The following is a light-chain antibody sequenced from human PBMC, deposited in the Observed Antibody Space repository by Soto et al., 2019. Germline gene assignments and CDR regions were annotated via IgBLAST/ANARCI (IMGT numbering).Light chain of an antibody. V-gene: IGKV3-15*01. CDR1: QRVSSN. J-gene: IGKJ1*01. Sequence: EIVMTQSPATLSVSPGERATLSCRASQRVSSNLAWYQQKPGQAPRLLIYGASTRATGIPARFSGSGSETEFTLTISSLQPDDFATYYCQQYNSYSWTFGQGTKVEIK. CDR3: QQYNSYSWT. CDR2: GAS.